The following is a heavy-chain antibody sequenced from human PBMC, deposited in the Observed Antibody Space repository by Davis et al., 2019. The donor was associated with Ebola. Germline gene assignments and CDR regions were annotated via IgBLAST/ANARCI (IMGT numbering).Heavy chain of an antibody. CDR3: ARCQLPYYGMDV. V-gene: IGHV3-66*01. Sequence: GESLKISCAASGFTFSSYAMSWVRQAPGKGLEWVSLIYSGGSTFYADSVRGRFTISRDNSKNTLYLQMNSLRAEDTAVYYCARCQLPYYGMDVWGQGTTVTVSS. CDR2: IYSGGST. CDR1: GFTFSSYA. D-gene: IGHD6-6*01. J-gene: IGHJ6*02.